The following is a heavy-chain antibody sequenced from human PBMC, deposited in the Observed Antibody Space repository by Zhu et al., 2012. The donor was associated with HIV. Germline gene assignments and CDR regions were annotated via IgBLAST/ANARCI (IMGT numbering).Heavy chain of an antibody. CDR3: AKDATVDYGXYVYYFDY. CDR1: GFTFSSYS. Sequence: EVQLLESGGALVQPGGSLRLSCVVSGFTFSSYSVTWVRQAPGKGLEWVSGISGSGDRKYYADSVKGRFTISRDNSKNTLYLQMNSLRAEDTAVYYCAKDATVDYGXYVYYFDYWGQGPWSPSPX. J-gene: IGHJ4*02. D-gene: IGHD4-17*01. V-gene: IGHV3-23*01. CDR2: ISGSGDRK.